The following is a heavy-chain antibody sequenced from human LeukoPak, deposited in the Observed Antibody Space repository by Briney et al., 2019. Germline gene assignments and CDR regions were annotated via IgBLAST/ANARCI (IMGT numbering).Heavy chain of an antibody. V-gene: IGHV3-73*01. D-gene: IGHD2-2*01. CDR2: IRSRRDNYAT. CDR1: GFSLSASH. CDR3: SRQTVSCHDF. Sequence: GGSLRLSCAASGFSLSASHMHWVRQAPGQGLEWVGHIRSRRDNYATAYGVSVQGRFTISRDDSNNMAYLQMNSLTADDTAVYYCSRQTVSCHDFWGQGTLVTVSS. J-gene: IGHJ4*02.